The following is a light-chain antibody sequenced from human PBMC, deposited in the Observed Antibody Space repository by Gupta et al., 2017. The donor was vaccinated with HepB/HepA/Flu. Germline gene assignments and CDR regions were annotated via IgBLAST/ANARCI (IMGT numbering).Light chain of an antibody. CDR2: KDN. CDR3: QSSDNSGTY. CDR1: ALPKQH. Sequence: SYELTQPPSVSVSPGQTARVTRSGDALPKQHTYCYQQKPGQAPLLVIYKDNERPSGIPERFSGSISWTTVTLTISGVQAEDEADYHCQSSDNSGTYFGGGTKLTVL. J-gene: IGLJ2*01. V-gene: IGLV3-25*03.